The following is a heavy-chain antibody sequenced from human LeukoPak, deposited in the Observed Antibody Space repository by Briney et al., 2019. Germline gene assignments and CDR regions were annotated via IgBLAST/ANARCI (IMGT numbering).Heavy chain of an antibody. J-gene: IGHJ5*02. V-gene: IGHV3-23*01. CDR1: GFTFSSYA. CDR3: AKDGHGSSYINWFDP. Sequence: GGSLRLSCAASGFTFSSYAMSWVRQAPGKGLEWVSAISGSGGSTYYADSVKGRFTISRDNSKNTLYLQMNSLRAEDTAVYYCAKDGHGSSYINWFDPWGQGTLVTVSS. D-gene: IGHD6-13*01. CDR2: ISGSGGST.